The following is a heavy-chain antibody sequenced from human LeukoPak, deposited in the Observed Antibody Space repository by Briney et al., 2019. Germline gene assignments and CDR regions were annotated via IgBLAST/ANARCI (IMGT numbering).Heavy chain of an antibody. D-gene: IGHD4-17*01. V-gene: IGHV3-30-3*01. Sequence: GRSLRLSCAASGFPFSSYAMHWVRQAPGKGLEWVAVISYDGSTKYYADSVKDRFTISRDNSKNTLYPQMNSLRAEDTAVYYCARDLFIRRVYFDYWGQGTLVTVSS. J-gene: IGHJ4*02. CDR1: GFPFSSYA. CDR2: ISYDGSTK. CDR3: ARDLFIRRVYFDY.